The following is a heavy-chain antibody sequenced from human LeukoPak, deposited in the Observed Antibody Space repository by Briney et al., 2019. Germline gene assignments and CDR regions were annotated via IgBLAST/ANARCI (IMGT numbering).Heavy chain of an antibody. CDR2: IIPIFGTA. J-gene: IGHJ4*02. CDR1: GGTFSSYA. V-gene: IGHV1-69*13. Sequence: SVKVSCKASGGTFSSYAISWVRQAPGQGLEWMGGIIPIFGTANYAQKFQGGVTITADESTSTAYMELSSLRSEDTAVYYCAREGEWELSFDYWGQGTLVTVSS. CDR3: AREGEWELSFDY. D-gene: IGHD1-26*01.